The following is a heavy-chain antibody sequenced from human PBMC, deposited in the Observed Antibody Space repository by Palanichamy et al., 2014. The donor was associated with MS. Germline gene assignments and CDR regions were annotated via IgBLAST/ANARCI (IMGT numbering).Heavy chain of an antibody. V-gene: IGHV4-59*02. CDR3: AGTPGPRGYLNWFDP. D-gene: IGHD2-15*01. J-gene: IGHJ5*02. CDR2: IFHTGIL. Sequence: QVQLQESGPGLVTSSETLSLACTVSGASVRTHYWSWIRQPPGRGLEWIGYIFHTGILHYTPSLKSRATISLDTSKNQVSLKLASVIAADTAVYYCAGTPGPRGYLNWFDPWGLGTLVTVSS. CDR1: GASVRTHY.